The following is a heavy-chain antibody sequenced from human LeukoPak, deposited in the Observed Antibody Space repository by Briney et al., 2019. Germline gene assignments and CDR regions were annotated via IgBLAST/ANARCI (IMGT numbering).Heavy chain of an antibody. CDR1: GFTFSTCS. V-gene: IGHV3-21*01. CDR2: ISGSSYHI. J-gene: IGHJ4*02. CDR3: ASGTIVGARGADN. D-gene: IGHD1-26*01. Sequence: GGSLRLSCAASGFTFSTCSMKWVRQAPGKALEWVSSISGSSYHIYYADSVKGRFTISRDNGNNLLYLQMNSLRAEDTAVYYCASGTIVGARGADNWGQGTLVTVSS.